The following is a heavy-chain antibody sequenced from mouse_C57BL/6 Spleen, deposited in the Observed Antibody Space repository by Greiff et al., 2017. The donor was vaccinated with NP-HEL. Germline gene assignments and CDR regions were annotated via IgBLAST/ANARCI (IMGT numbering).Heavy chain of an antibody. V-gene: IGHV1-54*01. J-gene: IGHJ4*01. Sequence: VQLQQSGAELVRPGTSVKVSCKASGYAFTNYLIEWVKQRPGQGLEWIGVINPGSGGTNYNEKFKGKATLTADKSSSTAYMQLSSLTSEDSAVYFCARGGGGYYYAMDYWGQGTSVTVSS. CDR2: INPGSGGT. D-gene: IGHD3-1*01. CDR3: ARGGGGYYYAMDY. CDR1: GYAFTNYL.